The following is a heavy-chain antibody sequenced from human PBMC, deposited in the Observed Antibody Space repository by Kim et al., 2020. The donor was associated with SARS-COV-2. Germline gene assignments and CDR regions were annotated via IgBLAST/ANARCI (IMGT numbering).Heavy chain of an antibody. Sequence: ASVKVSCKASGYTFTRYSMNWLRQAPGQGLEWMGWINTNTGNPTYAQALTGRFVFSLDTSVSTAYLQISSLKAEDTAVYYFARDLLRLHHWGQGPLVTV. CDR2: INTNTGNP. CDR1: GYTFTRYS. J-gene: IGHJ5*02. V-gene: IGHV7-4-1*02. CDR3: ARDLLRLHH. D-gene: IGHD5-12*01.